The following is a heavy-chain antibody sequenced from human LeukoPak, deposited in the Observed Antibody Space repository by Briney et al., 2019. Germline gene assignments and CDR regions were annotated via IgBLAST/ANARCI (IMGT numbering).Heavy chain of an antibody. CDR1: GFTFSSYA. CDR3: ATSTAIMITFGGVIVDY. V-gene: IGHV3-23*01. Sequence: PGGSLRLSCAASGFTFSSYAMSWVRQAPGKGLEWVSAISGSGGSTYYADSVKGRFTISRDNSKNTLYLQMNSLRAEDTAVYYCATSTAIMITFGGVIVDYWGQGTLVTVSS. J-gene: IGHJ4*02. D-gene: IGHD3-16*02. CDR2: ISGSGGST.